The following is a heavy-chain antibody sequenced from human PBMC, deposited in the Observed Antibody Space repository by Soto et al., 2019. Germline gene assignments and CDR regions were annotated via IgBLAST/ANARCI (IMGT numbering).Heavy chain of an antibody. Sequence: ASVKVSCKTSGYTFSNYAISWVRQAPGQGLEWMGWINTGSGYTNYAHDRVTMTKDASTYTAYLEVTSLRSGDTAIYYCARDRVYTGGSDADYWGQGTLVTVSS. D-gene: IGHD2-8*02. CDR2: INTGSGYT. J-gene: IGHJ4*02. V-gene: IGHV1-18*01. CDR3: ARDRVYTGGSDADY. CDR1: GYTFSNYA.